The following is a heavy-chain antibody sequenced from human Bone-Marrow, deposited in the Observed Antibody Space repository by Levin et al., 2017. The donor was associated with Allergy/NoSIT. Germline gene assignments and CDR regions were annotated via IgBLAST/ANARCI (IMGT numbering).Heavy chain of an antibody. CDR3: ARDKYGMDV. Sequence: HTGGSLRLSCVASGFTFSSYDMHWVRQVPGKGLEWVSAIGIAGDTHYLGSVKGRFTISRENAKNSLYLQMNSLRAGDTAVYYCARDKYGMDVWGQGTTVTVSS. D-gene: IGHD2-8*01. V-gene: IGHV3-13*01. CDR1: GFTFSSYD. J-gene: IGHJ6*02. CDR2: IGIAGDT.